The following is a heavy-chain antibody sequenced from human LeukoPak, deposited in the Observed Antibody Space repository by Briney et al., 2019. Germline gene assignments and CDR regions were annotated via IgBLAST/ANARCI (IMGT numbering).Heavy chain of an antibody. D-gene: IGHD3-22*01. J-gene: IGHJ5*02. CDR1: GGSMSSYY. CDR2: IYYSGST. CDR3: ASSGYYSYWFAP. Sequence: SETLSLTCTVSGGSMSSYYWSWIRQPPGKGLEWIGYIYYSGSTNYNPSLKSRVTISVDTSKNQFSLKLSSVTAADTAVYYCASSGYYSYWFAPWGQGTLVTVSS. V-gene: IGHV4-59*01.